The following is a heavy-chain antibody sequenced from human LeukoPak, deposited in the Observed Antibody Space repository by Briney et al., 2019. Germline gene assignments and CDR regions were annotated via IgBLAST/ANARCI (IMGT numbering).Heavy chain of an antibody. V-gene: IGHV1-2*02. CDR1: GYTFTGYY. CDR2: IYPNSGGT. D-gene: IGHD7-27*01. Sequence: AAVKESSMPSGYTFTGYYMHWVRQAPGQGLEWMGWIYPNSGGTNYPQKFQGRVTMTRDTSISTAYMELSSLRSDDTAVYYCARLWGTYDAFDIWGERVIVSVSS. CDR3: ARLWGTYDAFDI. J-gene: IGHJ3*02.